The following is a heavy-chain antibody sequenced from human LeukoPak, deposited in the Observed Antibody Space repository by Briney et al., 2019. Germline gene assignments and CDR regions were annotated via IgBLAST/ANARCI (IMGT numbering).Heavy chain of an antibody. Sequence: SVKVSCKASGGTFSSYAISWVRQAPEQGLEWMGGIIPIFGTANYAQKFQGRVTITADESTSTAYMELSSLRSEDTAVYYCARGLPGYSSGWPFDYWGQGTLVTVSS. CDR1: GGTFSSYA. J-gene: IGHJ4*02. CDR3: ARGLPGYSSGWPFDY. CDR2: IIPIFGTA. V-gene: IGHV1-69*13. D-gene: IGHD6-19*01.